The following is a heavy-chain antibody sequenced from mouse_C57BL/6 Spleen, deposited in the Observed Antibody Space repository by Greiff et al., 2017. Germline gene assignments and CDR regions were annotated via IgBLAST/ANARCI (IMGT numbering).Heavy chain of an antibody. Sequence: QVQLQQPGAELVMPGASVKLSCKASGYTFTSYWMHWVKQRPGQGLEWIGEIDPSDSYTNYNQKFKGKSTLTVDKSSSTAYMQLSSLTSEDSAVYYCARTGGSSCFDYWGQGTTLTVSS. CDR2: IDPSDSYT. CDR3: ARTGGSSCFDY. V-gene: IGHV1-69*01. J-gene: IGHJ2*01. D-gene: IGHD1-1*01. CDR1: GYTFTSYW.